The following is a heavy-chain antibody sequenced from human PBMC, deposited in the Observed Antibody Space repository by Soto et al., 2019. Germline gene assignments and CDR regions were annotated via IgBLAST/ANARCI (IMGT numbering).Heavy chain of an antibody. CDR1: GFTFSGSA. CDR3: TRPSTRPYFPFHEGMDV. Sequence: EVQLVESGGGLVQPGGSLKLSCAASGFTFSGSAMHWVRQASGKGLEWVGRIRSKANSYAQAYAGSVKGRFTISRDDSKNTAYLQMNSLKTEDTAVYYCTRPSTRPYFPFHEGMDVWGQGTTVTVSS. CDR2: IRSKANSYAQ. D-gene: IGHD2-8*01. V-gene: IGHV3-73*01. J-gene: IGHJ6*02.